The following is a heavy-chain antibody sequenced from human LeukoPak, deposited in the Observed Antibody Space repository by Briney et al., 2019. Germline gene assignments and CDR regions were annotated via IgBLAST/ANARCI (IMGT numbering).Heavy chain of an antibody. D-gene: IGHD6-13*01. Sequence: GGSLRLSCAVSGFTFSDYWMNWVRQAPGKGLEWVASTRQDGGEKSYVDSVKGRFTISRDNTKNSLYLQMSSLRVEDTAVYFCARDGTAPGLYFDLWGQGTLVTVSS. J-gene: IGHJ4*01. CDR2: TRQDGGEK. CDR3: ARDGTAPGLYFDL. V-gene: IGHV3-7*01. CDR1: GFTFSDYW.